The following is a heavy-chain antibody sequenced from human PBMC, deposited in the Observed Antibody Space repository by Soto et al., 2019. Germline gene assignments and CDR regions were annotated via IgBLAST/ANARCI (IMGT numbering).Heavy chain of an antibody. CDR2: INGRSNYV. V-gene: IGHV3-21*01. CDR1: GFTFSTYT. D-gene: IGHD1-26*01. J-gene: IGHJ4*02. CDR3: AREDGVVGSSSAFDH. Sequence: GGSLRLSCVFSGFTFSTYTMNWVRQAPGKGLEWVSSINGRSNYVYYADSVKGRFTISRDNAKNSLYLQMNRLRAEDTAIYYCAREDGVVGSSSAFDHWGLGTLVTVSS.